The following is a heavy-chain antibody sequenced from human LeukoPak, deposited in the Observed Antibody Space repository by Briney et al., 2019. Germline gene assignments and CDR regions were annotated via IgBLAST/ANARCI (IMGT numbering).Heavy chain of an antibody. CDR2: ISSSSSYI. V-gene: IGHV3-21*01. J-gene: IGHJ4*02. CDR3: ARVNLKVHYYDSSGYYV. Sequence: SGGSLRLSCAASGFTFSSYSMNWVRQAPGKGLEWVSSISSSSSYIYYADSVKGRFTISRDNAKNSLYLQMNSLRAEDTAVYYCARVNLKVHYYDSSGYYVWGQGTLVTVSS. CDR1: GFTFSSYS. D-gene: IGHD3-22*01.